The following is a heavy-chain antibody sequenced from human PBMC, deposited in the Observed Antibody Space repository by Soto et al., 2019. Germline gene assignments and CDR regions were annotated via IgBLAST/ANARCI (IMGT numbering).Heavy chain of an antibody. CDR3: ARYYYDSSGYHNYFDY. Sequence: SETLSLTCTVSGGSISSYYWSWIRQPPGKGLEWIGYTYYSGSTNYNPSLKSRVTISVDTSKNQFSLKLSSVTAADTAVYYCARYYYDSSGYHNYFDYWGQGTLVTVSS. V-gene: IGHV4-59*01. CDR2: TYYSGST. CDR1: GGSISSYY. J-gene: IGHJ4*02. D-gene: IGHD3-22*01.